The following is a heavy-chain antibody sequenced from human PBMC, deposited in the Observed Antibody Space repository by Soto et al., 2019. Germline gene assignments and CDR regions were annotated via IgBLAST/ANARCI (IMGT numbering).Heavy chain of an antibody. CDR1: GFTFSNSA. D-gene: IGHD2-21*01. J-gene: IGHJ3*02. V-gene: IGHV1-58*01. CDR2: IIVGTGET. Sequence: ASVKVSCKTSGFTFSNSAVQWVRQARGQHLEWIGWIIVGTGETKSTQEVQGRITITRDMYTGTAYMELSGLRYEDTAVYYCAAELYSGGTCCSFDIWGQGTLVTVS. CDR3: AAELYSGGTCCSFDI.